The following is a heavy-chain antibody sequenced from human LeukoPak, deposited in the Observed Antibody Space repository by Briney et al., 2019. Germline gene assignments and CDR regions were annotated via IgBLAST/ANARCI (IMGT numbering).Heavy chain of an antibody. Sequence: PSETLSLTCTVSGDSISSSSYYWGWIRQPPGKGLEWIGSIYYSGSTYYNPSLKSRVTISVDTSKNQFSLKLSSVTAADTAVYYCARRRLGLTMVRGNARVITPFDPWGQGTLVTVSS. V-gene: IGHV4-39*07. CDR2: IYYSGST. J-gene: IGHJ5*02. CDR3: ARRRLGLTMVRGNARVITPFDP. D-gene: IGHD3-10*01. CDR1: GDSISSSSYY.